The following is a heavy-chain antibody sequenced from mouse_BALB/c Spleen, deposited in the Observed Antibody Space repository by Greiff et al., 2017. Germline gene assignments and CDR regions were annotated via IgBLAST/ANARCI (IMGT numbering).Heavy chain of an antibody. Sequence: VQLKESGPELVKPGASVKISCKASGYSFTGYFMNWVMQSHGKSLEWIGRINPYNGDTFYNQKFKGKATLTVDKSSSTAHMELRSLASEDSAVYYCARGDYDWYFDVWGAGTTVTVSS. J-gene: IGHJ1*01. V-gene: IGHV1-20*02. D-gene: IGHD2-4*01. CDR3: ARGDYDWYFDV. CDR1: GYSFTGYF. CDR2: INPYNGDT.